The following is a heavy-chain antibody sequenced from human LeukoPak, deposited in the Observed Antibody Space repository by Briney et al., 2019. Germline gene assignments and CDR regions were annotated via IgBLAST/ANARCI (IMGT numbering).Heavy chain of an antibody. CDR2: IYRSGST. Sequence: QTLXXXCTISGGSISSGGYYWGWVRQPPGKGLEWIGYIYRSGSTYYNPSLKSRVTISVDTSKNQFSLKLSSVTAADTAVYYCARDGDYYDSSGYYYWGQGTLVTVSS. CDR1: GGSISSGGYY. CDR3: ARDGDYYDSSGYYY. D-gene: IGHD3-22*01. J-gene: IGHJ4*02. V-gene: IGHV4-30-2*01.